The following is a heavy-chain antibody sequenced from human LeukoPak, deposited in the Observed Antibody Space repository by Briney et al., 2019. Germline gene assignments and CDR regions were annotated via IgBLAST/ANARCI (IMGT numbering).Heavy chain of an antibody. Sequence: SQTLSLTCAISGDSVSSSSAAWSWIRQSPSRGLEWLGRTYYRSKWYNNYAVSVKSRITINPDTSKNQFSLQLNSVTPEDTAVYYCARGTWGSTYYFDYWGQGTLVTVSS. V-gene: IGHV6-1*01. CDR1: GDSVSSSSAA. J-gene: IGHJ4*02. CDR2: TYYRSKWYN. CDR3: ARGTWGSTYYFDY. D-gene: IGHD7-27*01.